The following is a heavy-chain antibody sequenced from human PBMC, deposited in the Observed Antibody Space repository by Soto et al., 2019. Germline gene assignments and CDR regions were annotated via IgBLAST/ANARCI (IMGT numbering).Heavy chain of an antibody. Sequence: QTGRSLRLSCVASGFTFNRYGMHWVRQAPGKGLEWVAEISFDGTAKYYAESVKGRFTVSRDNGNNTLHLEMNSLGAKDTAVYFCATGRGTRFDPWGQGTLVTVS. J-gene: IGHJ5*02. CDR1: GFTFNRYG. CDR2: ISFDGTAK. V-gene: IGHV3-30*03. D-gene: IGHD1-1*01. CDR3: ATGRGTRFDP.